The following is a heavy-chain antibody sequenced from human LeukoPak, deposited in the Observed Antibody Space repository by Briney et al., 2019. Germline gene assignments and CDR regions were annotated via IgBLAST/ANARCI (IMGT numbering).Heavy chain of an antibody. CDR1: GGTFSSYA. D-gene: IGHD3-22*01. J-gene: IGHJ4*02. CDR3: ARDDSSGYYWGYFDY. Sequence: ASVKVSCKASGGTFSSYAISWVRQAPGQGLGWMGRIIPILGIANYAQKFQGRVTITADKSTSTAYMELSSLRSEDTAVYYCARDDSSGYYWGYFDYWGQGTLVTVSS. CDR2: IIPILGIA. V-gene: IGHV1-69*04.